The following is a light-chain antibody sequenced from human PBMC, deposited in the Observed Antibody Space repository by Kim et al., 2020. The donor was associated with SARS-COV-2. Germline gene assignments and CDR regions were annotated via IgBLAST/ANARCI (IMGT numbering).Light chain of an antibody. V-gene: IGLV2-8*01. Sequence: QSALTQPASVSGSPGQSITISCTGTSSDVGRYNYVSWYQQHPGKAPKLMIYDVSKRPSGVPDRFSGSKSGNTASLTVSGLQAEDEADYYCSSYAGSNFWVFGGGTKLTVL. CDR2: DVS. CDR1: SSDVGRYNY. CDR3: SSYAGSNFWV. J-gene: IGLJ2*01.